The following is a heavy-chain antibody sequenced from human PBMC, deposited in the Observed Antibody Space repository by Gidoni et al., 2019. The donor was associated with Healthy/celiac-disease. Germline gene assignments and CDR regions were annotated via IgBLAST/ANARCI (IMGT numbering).Heavy chain of an antibody. CDR2: INHSGST. CDR1: GGSFSGYY. J-gene: IGHJ3*02. D-gene: IGHD2-2*01. CDR3: ARVDGCSSTSCYAAFDI. V-gene: IGHV4-34*01. Sequence: QVQLQQWGAGLLKPSETLSLTCAVYGGSFSGYYWRWIRQPPGKGLEWIGEINHSGSTNYNPSLKSRVTISVDTSKNQFSLKLSSVTAADTAVYYCARVDGCSSTSCYAAFDIWGQGTMVTVSS.